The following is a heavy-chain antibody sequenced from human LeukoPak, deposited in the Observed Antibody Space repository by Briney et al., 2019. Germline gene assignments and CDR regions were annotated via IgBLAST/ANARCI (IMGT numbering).Heavy chain of an antibody. Sequence: PGGSLRLSCAASGFIVSSNYMSWVRQAPGKGLEWVSVIYSGGSTYYADSVKGRFTISRDNSKNTLYLQMNSLRPEDTAMYYCATANYHDSSGPHYWGQGTLVTVSS. CDR2: IYSGGST. D-gene: IGHD3-22*01. J-gene: IGHJ4*02. CDR1: GFIVSSNY. V-gene: IGHV3-66*01. CDR3: ATANYHDSSGPHY.